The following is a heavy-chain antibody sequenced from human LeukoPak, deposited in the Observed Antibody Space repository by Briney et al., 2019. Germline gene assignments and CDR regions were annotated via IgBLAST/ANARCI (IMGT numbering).Heavy chain of an antibody. D-gene: IGHD6-19*01. CDR1: GGSISSYY. CDR3: ARAGGWMDENWFDP. V-gene: IGHV4-59*01. J-gene: IGHJ5*02. CDR2: IYYSGST. Sequence: KTSETLPLTCTVSGGSISSYYWSWIRQPPGKGLEWIGYIYYSGSTNYNPSLKSRVTISVDTSKNQFSLKLSSVTAADTAVYYCARAGGWMDENWFDPWGQGTLVTVSS.